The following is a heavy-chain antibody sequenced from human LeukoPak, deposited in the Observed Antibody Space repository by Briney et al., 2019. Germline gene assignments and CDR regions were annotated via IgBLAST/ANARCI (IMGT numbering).Heavy chain of an antibody. CDR1: GFTFSTYA. J-gene: IGHJ4*02. V-gene: IGHV3-23*01. Sequence: GGSLRLSCAASGFTFSTYAMSWVRQAPGKGLEWVSSISGSGGSTYYADSVKGRFTISRDNSKNTLYVQMNSLRVEDTAVYYCAKDYYDRSGYLYYFDYWGQGTLVTVSS. CDR3: AKDYYDRSGYLYYFDY. CDR2: ISGSGGST. D-gene: IGHD3-22*01.